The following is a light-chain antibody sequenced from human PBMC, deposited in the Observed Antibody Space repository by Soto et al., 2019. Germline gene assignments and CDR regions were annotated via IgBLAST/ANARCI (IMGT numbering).Light chain of an antibody. Sequence: EVVMTQSPATLSACPGERATLSCRASQTVSSNLAWYQHKPGQAPRLLIYGETTRATGIPARFSGSGSGTEFTLTISSLQSEDFGAYYCHQYNNWPRTFGQGTKVDIK. CDR2: GET. V-gene: IGKV3-15*01. J-gene: IGKJ1*01. CDR1: QTVSSN. CDR3: HQYNNWPRT.